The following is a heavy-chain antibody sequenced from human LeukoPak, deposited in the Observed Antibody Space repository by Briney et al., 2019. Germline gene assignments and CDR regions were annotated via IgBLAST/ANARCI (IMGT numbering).Heavy chain of an antibody. CDR3: ARAQNQWRYYDSSGYYSYFDY. Sequence: SVKVSCKASGGTFSSYAISWVRQAPGQGLEWMGGIIPIFGTANYAQKFQGRVTITADESTSTAYMELSSLRSEDTAVYYCARAQNQWRYYDSSGYYSYFDYWGQGTLVTVSS. D-gene: IGHD3-22*01. V-gene: IGHV1-69*13. CDR2: IIPIFGTA. J-gene: IGHJ4*02. CDR1: GGTFSSYA.